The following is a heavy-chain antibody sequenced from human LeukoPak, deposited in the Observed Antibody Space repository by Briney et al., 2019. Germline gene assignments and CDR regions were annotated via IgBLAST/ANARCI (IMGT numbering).Heavy chain of an antibody. CDR3: ARADILTGYFPDY. J-gene: IGHJ4*02. D-gene: IGHD3-9*01. CDR1: GYTFTRYY. CDR2: INPNSGGT. Sequence: ASVKVSCKAFGYTFTRYYMHWVRQAPGQGPEWMGWINPNSGGTNYAQKFQGRVTMTRDTSISTAYMELSRLRSDDTAVYYCARADILTGYFPDYWGQGTLVTVSS. V-gene: IGHV1-2*02.